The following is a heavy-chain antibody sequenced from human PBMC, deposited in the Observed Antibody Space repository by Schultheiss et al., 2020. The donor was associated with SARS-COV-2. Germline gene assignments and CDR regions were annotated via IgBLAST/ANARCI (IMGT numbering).Heavy chain of an antibody. CDR1: GGSISSGGYY. CDR2: IYYSGSS. Sequence: SETLSLTCTVSGGSISSGGYYWSWIRQHPGKGLEWIGYIYYSGSSYYNPSLQSRVTISVDTSKNQFSLKLSSVTAADTAVYYCARDGGVAHPWGQGTLVTVSS. V-gene: IGHV4-31*03. CDR3: ARDGGVAHP. D-gene: IGHD2-8*02. J-gene: IGHJ5*02.